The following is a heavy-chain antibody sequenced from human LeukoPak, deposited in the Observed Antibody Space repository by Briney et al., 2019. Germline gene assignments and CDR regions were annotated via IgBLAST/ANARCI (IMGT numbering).Heavy chain of an antibody. CDR2: INPNSGVT. J-gene: IGHJ4*02. V-gene: IGHV1-2*02. Sequence: ASVRVSCKASGYTFTAYYMHWVRQARGQGLEWMVWINPNSGVTHYTEKFQGRVNMTRDTSISTAYMERDRMTSEDTAVYYCGRDLWFGEPPIDSWGQGTLVTVSS. CDR1: GYTFTAYY. D-gene: IGHD3-10*01. CDR3: GRDLWFGEPPIDS.